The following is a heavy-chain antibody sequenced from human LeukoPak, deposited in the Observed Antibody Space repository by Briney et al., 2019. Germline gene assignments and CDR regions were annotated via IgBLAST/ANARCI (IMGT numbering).Heavy chain of an antibody. D-gene: IGHD2-15*01. J-gene: IGHJ4*02. Sequence: SCKASGGTFSSYAMHWVRQAPGKGLEWVAVISYDGSNKYYADSVKGRFTISRDNSKNTLYLQMNSLRAEDTAVYYCARAGFRYCSGSSCYVPHYWGQGTLVTVSS. CDR3: ARAGFRYCSGSSCYVPHY. CDR2: ISYDGSNK. CDR1: GGTFSSYA. V-gene: IGHV3-30-3*01.